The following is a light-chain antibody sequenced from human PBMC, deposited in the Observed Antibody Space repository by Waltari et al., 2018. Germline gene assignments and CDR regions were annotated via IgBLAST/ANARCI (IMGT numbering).Light chain of an antibody. CDR1: QSVSRA. CDR3: QHYVRLPVT. CDR2: AAS. V-gene: IGKV3-20*01. Sequence: EIVLTQSPGTLSLSPGERATLSCRASQSVSRALAWYQQKPCQAPRLLIYAASSRSTGIPDRFSGSGSGTDFSLTISRLEPEDFAVYYCQHYVRLPVTFGQGTKVEIK. J-gene: IGKJ1*01.